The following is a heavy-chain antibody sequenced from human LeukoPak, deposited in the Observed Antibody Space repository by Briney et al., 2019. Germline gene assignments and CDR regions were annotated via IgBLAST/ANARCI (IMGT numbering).Heavy chain of an antibody. CDR1: GGSITNYY. V-gene: IGHV4-59*01. CDR3: ARGFDSKSTYFDY. CDR2: IYYSGST. J-gene: IGHJ4*02. Sequence: SETLSLSCTVSGGSITNYYWNWIRQPPGKGLEWIGYIYYSGSTNYNPSLKSRVTISVDTSKNQFSLRLTSVSAADTAVFYCARGFDSKSTYFDYWGQGTLLTVSS. D-gene: IGHD5-12*01.